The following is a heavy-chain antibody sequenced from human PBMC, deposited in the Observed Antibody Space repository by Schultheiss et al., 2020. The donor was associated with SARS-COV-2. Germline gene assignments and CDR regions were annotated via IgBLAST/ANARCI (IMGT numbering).Heavy chain of an antibody. Sequence: SGPTLVKPTQTLTLTCTFSGFSLSTSGVGVGWIRQPPGKALEWLALIYWNDDKRYSPSLKSRLTITKDTSKNQVVLTMTNMDPVDTATYYCGHRPRIAAAGSEYYGMDVWGQGTTVTVSS. CDR1: GFSLSTSGVG. CDR3: GHRPRIAAAGSEYYGMDV. J-gene: IGHJ6*02. V-gene: IGHV2-5*01. D-gene: IGHD6-13*01. CDR2: IYWNDDK.